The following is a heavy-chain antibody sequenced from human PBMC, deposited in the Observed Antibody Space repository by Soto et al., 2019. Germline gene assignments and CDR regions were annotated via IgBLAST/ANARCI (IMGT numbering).Heavy chain of an antibody. J-gene: IGHJ4*02. D-gene: IGHD3-22*01. V-gene: IGHV4-39*07. Sequence: SETLSLTCTVSGDSVSSSYDYWGWIRQHPGKGLEWIGSIFYSGSTYYNPSLKSRVTISVDTSKNQFSLKLSSVTAADTAVYYCASTDSSGYYSTFDYWGQGTLVTVSS. CDR1: GDSVSSSYDY. CDR3: ASTDSSGYYSTFDY. CDR2: IFYSGST.